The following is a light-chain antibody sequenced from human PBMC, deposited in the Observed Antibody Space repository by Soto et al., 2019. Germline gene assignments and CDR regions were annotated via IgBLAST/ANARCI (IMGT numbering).Light chain of an antibody. CDR3: SSYTTSNTRQIV. CDR2: DVS. Sequence: QSVLTQPASVSGSPGQSITISCTGTSSDVGGYNYVSWYQHHPGKAPKLIIYDVSNRPSGVSIRFSGSKSANTASLTSSGLQPEDEADYHCSSYTTSNTRQIVFGTGTKLTVL. V-gene: IGLV2-14*03. J-gene: IGLJ1*01. CDR1: SSDVGGYNY.